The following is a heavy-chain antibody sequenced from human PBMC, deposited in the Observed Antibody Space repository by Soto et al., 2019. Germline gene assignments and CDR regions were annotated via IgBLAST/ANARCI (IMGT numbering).Heavy chain of an antibody. V-gene: IGHV3-30*18. CDR1: GFTFSSYG. Sequence: GGSLRLSCAASGFTFSSYGMHWVRQAPGKGLEWVAVISYDGSNKYYADSVKGRFTISRDNSKNTLYLQMNSLRAEDTAVYYCAKDRGVVINRPSGFDYWGQGTLVTVSS. J-gene: IGHJ4*02. CDR2: ISYDGSNK. D-gene: IGHD3-3*01. CDR3: AKDRGVVINRPSGFDY.